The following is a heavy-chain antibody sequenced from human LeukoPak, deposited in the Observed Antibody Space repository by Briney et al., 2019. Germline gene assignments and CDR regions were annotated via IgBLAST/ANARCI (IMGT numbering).Heavy chain of an antibody. D-gene: IGHD4-17*01. CDR2: IYTGGNT. CDR3: AREQGDYIDY. Sequence: GGSLRLSCAASGFTVSSNYMNWVRQAPGKGLEWVSVIYTGGNTYYADSVKGRFTISRDNSKNTLYLQMHSLRAEDTAVYYCAREQGDYIDYWGQGSLVTVSS. V-gene: IGHV3-53*05. CDR1: GFTVSSNY. J-gene: IGHJ4*02.